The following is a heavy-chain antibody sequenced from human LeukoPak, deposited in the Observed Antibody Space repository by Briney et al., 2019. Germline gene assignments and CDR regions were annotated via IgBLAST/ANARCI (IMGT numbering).Heavy chain of an antibody. D-gene: IGHD3-22*01. V-gene: IGHV4-59*01. CDR2: IYYSGST. Sequence: SETLSLTCTVSGGSISSYYWSWIRQPPGKGLEWIGYIYYSGSTNYNPSLKSRVTISVDTSKIQFSLKLSSVTAADTAVYYCAREESGYISDYYMDVWGKGTTVTVSS. J-gene: IGHJ6*03. CDR3: AREESGYISDYYMDV. CDR1: GGSISSYY.